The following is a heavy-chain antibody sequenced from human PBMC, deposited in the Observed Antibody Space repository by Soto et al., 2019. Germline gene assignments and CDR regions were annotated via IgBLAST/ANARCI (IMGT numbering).Heavy chain of an antibody. CDR1: GYTFTSYG. Sequence: ASVKVSCKASGYTFTSYGISWVRQAPGQGLEWMGWISAYNGNTNYAQKLQGRVTMTTDTSTSTAYMELRSLRTEDTAVYYCAKDWREGLPGDAFDIWGQGTMVTVSS. V-gene: IGHV1-18*01. CDR2: ISAYNGNT. D-gene: IGHD3-3*01. CDR3: AKDWREGLPGDAFDI. J-gene: IGHJ3*02.